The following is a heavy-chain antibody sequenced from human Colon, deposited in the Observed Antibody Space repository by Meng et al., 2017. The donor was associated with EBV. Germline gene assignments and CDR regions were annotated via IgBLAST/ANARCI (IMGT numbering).Heavy chain of an antibody. D-gene: IGHD2-21*02. CDR3: ARGPYCGGDCYWFDP. Sequence: LEASHSGLFPPSQSLPPPCAVSGDSIRSGDYSWSWIRQPPGQGLEWIGYIYHGGTTYNTSLKSRVTISVDNSKNQFSLRLTSVTAADTAVYYCARGPYCGGDCYWFDPWGQGTLVTASS. J-gene: IGHJ5*02. CDR1: GDSIRSGDYS. V-gene: IGHV4-30-2*01. CDR2: IYHGGTT.